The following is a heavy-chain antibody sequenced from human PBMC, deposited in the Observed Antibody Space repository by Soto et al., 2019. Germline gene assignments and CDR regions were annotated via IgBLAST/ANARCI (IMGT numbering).Heavy chain of an antibody. D-gene: IGHD5-18*01. CDR2: IYYSGST. J-gene: IGHJ4*02. CDR3: ARFEAMVLYYFDY. CDR1: GGSISSYY. Sequence: SETLSLTCTVSGGSISSYYWSGIRQPPGKGLEWIGYIYYSGSTNYNPSLKSRVTISVDTSKNQFSLKLSSVTAADTAVYYCARFEAMVLYYFDYWGQGTLVTVSS. V-gene: IGHV4-59*01.